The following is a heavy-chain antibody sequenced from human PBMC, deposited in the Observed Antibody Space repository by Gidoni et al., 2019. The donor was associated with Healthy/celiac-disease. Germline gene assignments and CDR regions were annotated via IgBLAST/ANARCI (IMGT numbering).Heavy chain of an antibody. Sequence: QVQLQESGPGLVKPSETLSLTCTVSGGSISSYSWSWIRQPAGLGLEWIGRIYTSGSTNYNPTLKSRVTMSVDTSKNQFSLKLSSVTAADTAVYYCARDGWFGRKGWDYWGQGTLVTVSS. CDR1: GGSISSYS. CDR2: IYTSGST. V-gene: IGHV4-4*07. J-gene: IGHJ4*02. D-gene: IGHD2-15*01. CDR3: ARDGWFGRKGWDY.